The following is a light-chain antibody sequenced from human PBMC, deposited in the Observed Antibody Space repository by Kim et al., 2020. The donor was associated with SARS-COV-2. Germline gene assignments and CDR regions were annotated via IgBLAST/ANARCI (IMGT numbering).Light chain of an antibody. CDR2: DAS. V-gene: IGKV1-33*01. Sequence: DIQMTQSPSSLSASVGDRVTITCQASQGLSDHLNWYQQKPGKAPNLLIYDASNPETGVPSRFTGSKSGTDFTLTITSLQPEDIATYFCQQYDTLPYSFGQGTKLEI. CDR3: QQYDTLPYS. CDR1: QGLSDH. J-gene: IGKJ2*03.